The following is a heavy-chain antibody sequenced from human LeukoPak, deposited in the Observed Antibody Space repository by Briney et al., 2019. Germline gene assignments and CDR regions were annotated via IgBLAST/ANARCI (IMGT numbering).Heavy chain of an antibody. CDR1: GFTFSSYA. D-gene: IGHD2-21*02. J-gene: IGHJ4*02. Sequence: GGSLRLSCAASGFTFSSYAMSWVRQAPGKGLEWVSAISGSGGSTYYTDSVKGRFTISRDNSKNTLYLQMNSLRAEDTAVYYCAKQGPARIPIVVVTAMAHWGQGTLVTVSS. CDR3: AKQGPARIPIVVVTAMAH. CDR2: ISGSGGST. V-gene: IGHV3-23*01.